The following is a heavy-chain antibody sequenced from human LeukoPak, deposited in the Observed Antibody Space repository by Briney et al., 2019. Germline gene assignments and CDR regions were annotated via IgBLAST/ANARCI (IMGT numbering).Heavy chain of an antibody. Sequence: SETLSLTCAVYGGSFSGYYWSWIRQPPGKGLEWIGEINHSGSTNYNPPLKSRVTISVDTSKNQFSLKLSSVTAADTAVYYCARDAYYYGSGSYLPYNWFDPWGQGTLVTVSS. V-gene: IGHV4-34*01. J-gene: IGHJ5*02. CDR3: ARDAYYYGSGSYLPYNWFDP. D-gene: IGHD3-10*01. CDR2: INHSGST. CDR1: GGSFSGYY.